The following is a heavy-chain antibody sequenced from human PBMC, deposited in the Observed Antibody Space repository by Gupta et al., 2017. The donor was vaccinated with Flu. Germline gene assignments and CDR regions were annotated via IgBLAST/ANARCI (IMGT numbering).Heavy chain of an antibody. CDR3: ARETGSYRPRGAFDV. D-gene: IGHD1-26*01. V-gene: IGHV1-69*01. CDR1: GGILNSNA. J-gene: IGHJ3*01. Sequence: QVQLVQSGAEVKKPGSSVRVSCKPSGGILNSNAISWVRQAPGQGLEWLGGISAIFRTATYAQKFQGRVTIIADETTTTAYMELSSLTSEDTAVYYCARETGSYRPRGAFDVWGQGTLVTVSS. CDR2: ISAIFRTA.